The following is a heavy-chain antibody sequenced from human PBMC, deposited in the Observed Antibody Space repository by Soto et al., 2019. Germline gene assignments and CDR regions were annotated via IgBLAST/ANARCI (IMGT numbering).Heavy chain of an antibody. CDR1: GFTFSSYA. CDR3: AKVADYGSGSYYLYFDY. CDR2: ISGSGGST. Sequence: GGSLRLSCAASGFTFSSYAMSWVRQAPGKGLEWVSAISGSGGSTYYADSVKGRFTISRDNSKNTLYLQMNSLRAEDTAVYYCAKVADYGSGSYYLYFDYWGQGTLVTVSS. D-gene: IGHD3-10*01. V-gene: IGHV3-23*01. J-gene: IGHJ4*02.